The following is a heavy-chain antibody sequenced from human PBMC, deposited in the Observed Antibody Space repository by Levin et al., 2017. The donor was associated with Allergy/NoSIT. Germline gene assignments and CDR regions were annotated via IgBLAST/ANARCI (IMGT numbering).Heavy chain of an antibody. CDR2: INAGNGNT. V-gene: IGHV1-3*01. Sequence: ASVKVSCKASGYTFTSYAMHWVRQAPGQRLEWMGWINAGNGNTKYSQKFQGRVTITRDTSASTAYMELSSLRSEDTAVYYCARDGPDITIVGVVIWPHAFDIWGQGTMVTVSS. CDR3: ARDGPDITIVGVVIWPHAFDI. D-gene: IGHD3-3*01. J-gene: IGHJ3*02. CDR1: GYTFTSYA.